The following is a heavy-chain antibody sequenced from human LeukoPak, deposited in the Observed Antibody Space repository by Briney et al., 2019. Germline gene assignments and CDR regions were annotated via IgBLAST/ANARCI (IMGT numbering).Heavy chain of an antibody. V-gene: IGHV4-59*01. CDR1: GGSISSYY. Sequence: SETLSLTCTVSGGSISSYYWSWIRQPPGEGLEWIGYIYYSGSTNYSPSLKSRVTISVDTSKNQFSLKLSSVTAADTAVYYCAAYSSGWYFHYWGQGTLVTVSS. J-gene: IGHJ4*02. CDR2: IYYSGST. CDR3: AAYSSGWYFHY. D-gene: IGHD6-19*01.